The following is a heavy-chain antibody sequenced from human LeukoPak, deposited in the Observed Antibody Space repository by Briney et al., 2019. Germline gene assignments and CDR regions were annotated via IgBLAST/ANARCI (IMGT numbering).Heavy chain of an antibody. V-gene: IGHV3-48*01. J-gene: IGHJ4*02. CDR3: AKSSVVYYDFHFDY. CDR2: ISSSSSTI. CDR1: GFTFSSYS. D-gene: IGHD3-3*01. Sequence: GGSLRLSCAASGFTFSSYSMNWVRQAPGKGLEWVSYISSSSSTIYYADSVKGRFTISRDNAKNSPYLQMNSLRAEDTAVYYCAKSSVVYYDFHFDYRGQGTLVTVSS.